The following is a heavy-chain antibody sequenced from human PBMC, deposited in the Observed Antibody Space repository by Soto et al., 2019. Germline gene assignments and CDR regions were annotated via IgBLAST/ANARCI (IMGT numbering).Heavy chain of an antibody. D-gene: IGHD3-10*01. CDR1: GGSISSGDYY. Sequence: PSETLSLTCTVSGGSISSGDYYWSWIRQPPGKGLEWIGYIYYSGGTYYNPSLKSRVTISVDTSKNQFSLKLSSVTAADTAVYYCAAVRFARSESPNFDYWGQGTLVTVSS. V-gene: IGHV4-30-4*01. CDR2: IYYSGGT. CDR3: AAVRFARSESPNFDY. J-gene: IGHJ4*02.